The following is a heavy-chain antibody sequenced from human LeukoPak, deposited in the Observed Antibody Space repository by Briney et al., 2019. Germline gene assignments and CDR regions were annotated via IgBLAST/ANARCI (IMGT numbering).Heavy chain of an antibody. Sequence: GGSLRLSCAASGFTFSSYGMHWVCQAPGKGLEWVAVIWYDGSNKYYADSVKGRFTISRDNSKNTLYLQMNSLRAEDTAVYYCAKDETRGYSGYDLDYWGQGTLVTVSS. J-gene: IGHJ4*02. D-gene: IGHD5-12*01. CDR2: IWYDGSNK. CDR3: AKDETRGYSGYDLDY. CDR1: GFTFSSYG. V-gene: IGHV3-33*06.